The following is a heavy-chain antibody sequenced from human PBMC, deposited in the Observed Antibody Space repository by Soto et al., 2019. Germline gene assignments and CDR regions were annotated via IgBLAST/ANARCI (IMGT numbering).Heavy chain of an antibody. D-gene: IGHD6-13*01. CDR2: INAGNGNT. CDR3: ARDSIAAAGPNWFDP. CDR1: GYTLTSYA. J-gene: IGHJ5*02. V-gene: IGHV1-3*01. Sequence: VKVSCKASGYTLTSYAVHWVRQAPGQRLEWMGWINAGNGNTKYSQKFQGRVTITRDTSASTAYMELSSLRSEDTAVYYCARDSIAAAGPNWFDPWGQGTLVTVSS.